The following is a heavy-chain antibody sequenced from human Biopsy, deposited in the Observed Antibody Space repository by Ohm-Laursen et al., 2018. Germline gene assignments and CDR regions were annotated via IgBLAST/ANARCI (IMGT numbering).Heavy chain of an antibody. Sequence: ASVKVSCKASGYPFTFYEINWVRQASGQGLEWMGWMNPKSGDTGYAHKFQGRVTMARNASISTANMEMSSLRSEDTAVYYCARGRLSGTRRALDIWGQGTMVTVSS. CDR2: MNPKSGDT. D-gene: IGHD1-7*01. J-gene: IGHJ3*02. V-gene: IGHV1-8*01. CDR3: ARGRLSGTRRALDI. CDR1: GYPFTFYE.